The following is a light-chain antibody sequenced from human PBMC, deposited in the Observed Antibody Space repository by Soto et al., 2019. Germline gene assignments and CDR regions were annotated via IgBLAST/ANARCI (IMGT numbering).Light chain of an antibody. V-gene: IGKV4-1*01. Sequence: DIVMTQSPDSLAVSLGESATINCKSSQSVLYSSNNKNYLAWYQQKPGQPPKLLIYWASTRESGVPDRFSGSGSGADFTLTINSLQAEDVAVYYCQQYYSFPRTFGQGTKVDI. CDR2: WAS. CDR3: QQYYSFPRT. J-gene: IGKJ1*01. CDR1: QSVLYSSNNKNY.